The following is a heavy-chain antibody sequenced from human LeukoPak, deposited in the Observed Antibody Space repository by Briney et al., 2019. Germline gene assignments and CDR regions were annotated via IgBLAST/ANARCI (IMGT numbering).Heavy chain of an antibody. D-gene: IGHD6-19*01. Sequence: GGSLRLSCAASGFTFSSYAMSWVRQAPGKGLEWVANIKRDGSDNYYVGSVEGRFTISRDNAKNSLYLQMSSLRAEDTAIYYCARALYNRGWYPDYFDSWGQGTLVTVSS. V-gene: IGHV3-7*01. CDR1: GFTFSSYA. J-gene: IGHJ4*02. CDR2: IKRDGSDN. CDR3: ARALYNRGWYPDYFDS.